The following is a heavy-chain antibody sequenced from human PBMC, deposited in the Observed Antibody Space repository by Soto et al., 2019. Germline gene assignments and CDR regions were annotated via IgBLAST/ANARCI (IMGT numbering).Heavy chain of an antibody. CDR2: IYWNNDI. D-gene: IGHD4-17*01. CDR3: AHRGYGDYPRDNWFDP. V-gene: IGHV2-5*01. J-gene: IGHJ5*02. Sequence: QITLKESGPTLVKPTQTLTLTCTFSGFSLSSGGVGVGWIRQPPGKALEWLALIYWNNDIRSSPSLKSRLTITKDTSKNQVVLTMTNMDPVDTATYYCAHRGYGDYPRDNWFDPWGQGTLVTVSS. CDR1: GFSLSSGGVG.